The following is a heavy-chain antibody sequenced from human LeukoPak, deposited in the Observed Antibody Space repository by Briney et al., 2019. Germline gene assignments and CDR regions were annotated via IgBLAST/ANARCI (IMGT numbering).Heavy chain of an antibody. Sequence: GSLRLSCAASGFTFSIYGIHWVRQAPGRGLEWVAVIWSDGSNKYYADSVKGRFTISRDNSKNTLYLLMNSLRAEDTAVYYCARASGPFDYWGQETLVTVSS. J-gene: IGHJ4*02. CDR1: GFTFSIYG. D-gene: IGHD6-19*01. CDR2: IWSDGSNK. V-gene: IGHV3-33*01. CDR3: ARASGPFDY.